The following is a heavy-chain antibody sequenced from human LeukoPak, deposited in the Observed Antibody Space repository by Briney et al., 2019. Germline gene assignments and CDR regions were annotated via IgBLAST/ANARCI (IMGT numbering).Heavy chain of an antibody. CDR2: INHSGST. CDR3: VRGRGGIVVVTANRRFDY. J-gene: IGHJ4*02. V-gene: IGHV4-34*01. D-gene: IGHD2-21*02. Sequence: SETLSLTCAVYGGSFSGYYWSWIRQPPGKGLEWIGEINHSGSTNYNPSLKSRVTISVDTSKNQFSLKLSSVTAADTAVYYCVRGRGGIVVVTANRRFDYWGQGTLVTVSS. CDR1: GGSFSGYY.